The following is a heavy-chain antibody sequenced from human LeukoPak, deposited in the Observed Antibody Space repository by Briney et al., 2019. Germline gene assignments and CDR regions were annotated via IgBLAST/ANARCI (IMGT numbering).Heavy chain of an antibody. J-gene: IGHJ4*02. CDR1: GYRFTSYW. CDR3: ARSQSSAWYY. D-gene: IGHD6-19*01. V-gene: IGHV5-51*01. Sequence: GESLQISFKGSGYRFTSYWIGWVRPMPGKGLEWMGILNPGDSDIRYSPSFQGQVTISADRSISTAYLQWSSLTASDTAIYYCARSQSSAWYYWGQGTLVTVSS. CDR2: LNPGDSDI.